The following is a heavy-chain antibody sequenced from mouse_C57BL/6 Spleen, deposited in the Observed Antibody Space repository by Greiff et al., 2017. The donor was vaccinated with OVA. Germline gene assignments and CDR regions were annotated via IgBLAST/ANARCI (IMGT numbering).Heavy chain of an antibody. CDR1: GFTFSSYA. V-gene: IGHV5-4*01. CDR3: ARDRGGSFDY. D-gene: IGHD1-1*02. Sequence: EVKLVESGGGLVKPGGSLKLSCAASGFTFSSYAMSWVRQTPEKMLEWVATISDGGTYTYYPDNVKGRFTFSRNNAMNNLYLQMSHLKSEDTAVYYCARDRGGSFDYWGQGTTLTVSS. J-gene: IGHJ2*01. CDR2: ISDGGTYT.